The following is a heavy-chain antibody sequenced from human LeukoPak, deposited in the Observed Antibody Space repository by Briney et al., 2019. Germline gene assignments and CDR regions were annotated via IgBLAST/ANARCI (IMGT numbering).Heavy chain of an antibody. J-gene: IGHJ4*02. Sequence: GGSLRLSCAASGFTFSSYWMSWVRQAPGKGLEWVANIMQDGSEKYYVDSVRGRFTISRDNAKNSLYLQMNSLRAEDTAVYHCARGGGGYVGFDYWGQGTLVTVSS. CDR3: ARGGGGYVGFDY. V-gene: IGHV3-7*03. D-gene: IGHD5-12*01. CDR2: IMQDGSEK. CDR1: GFTFSSYW.